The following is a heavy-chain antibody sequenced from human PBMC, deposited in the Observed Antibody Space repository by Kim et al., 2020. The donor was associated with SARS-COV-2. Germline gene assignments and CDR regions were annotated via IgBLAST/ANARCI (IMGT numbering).Heavy chain of an antibody. Sequence: SVKGRFTISRDNSKNTLYLQMSSLRAEDTAVYYCVKDSLFAAAAGYYFDYWGQGTLVTVSS. CDR3: VKDSLFAAAAGYYFDY. D-gene: IGHD6-13*01. J-gene: IGHJ4*02. V-gene: IGHV3-64D*09.